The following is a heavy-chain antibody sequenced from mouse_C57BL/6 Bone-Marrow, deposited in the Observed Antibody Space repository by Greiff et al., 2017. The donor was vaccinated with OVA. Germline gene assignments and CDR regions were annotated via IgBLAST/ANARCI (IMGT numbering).Heavy chain of an antibody. V-gene: IGHV5-15*01. CDR3: ARHITTVVATNWYFDV. Sequence: EVKLMESGGGLVQPGGSLKLSCAASGFTFSDYGMAWVRQAPRKGPEWVAFISNLAYSIYYADTVTGRFTFSRENAKNTLYLEMSSLRSEDTARYYFARHITTVVATNWYFDVWGTGTTVTVSS. CDR1: GFTFSDYG. D-gene: IGHD1-1*01. J-gene: IGHJ1*03. CDR2: ISNLAYSI.